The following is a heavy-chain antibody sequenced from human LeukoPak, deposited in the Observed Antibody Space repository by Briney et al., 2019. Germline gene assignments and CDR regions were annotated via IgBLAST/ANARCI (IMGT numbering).Heavy chain of an antibody. D-gene: IGHD2/OR15-2a*01. CDR2: TYTGGST. Sequence: GGSLRLSCAASGFTVSSIHMVWVRQAPGKGLEWVSVTYTGGSTYYADSVKGRFTISRDNSKNTLYLQMNSLRAEDTAVYHCARFSLTSNFDYWGQGTLVTVSS. CDR3: ARFSLTSNFDY. J-gene: IGHJ4*02. V-gene: IGHV3-53*01. CDR1: GFTVSSIH.